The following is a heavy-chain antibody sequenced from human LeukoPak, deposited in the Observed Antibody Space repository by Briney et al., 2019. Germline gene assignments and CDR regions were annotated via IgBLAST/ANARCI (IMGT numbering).Heavy chain of an antibody. V-gene: IGHV3-30*03. CDR1: GFTFSSYG. J-gene: IGHJ4*02. D-gene: IGHD2-15*01. CDR3: AGGYCTSRSCFDY. CDR2: ISYDGSTK. Sequence: GGSLRLSCAASGFTFSSYGMHWVRQAPRKGLEWVAVISYDGSTKYYADSVKGRFTISRDNSKNTLHLQMNSLRAEDTAVYYCAGGYCTSRSCFDYWGQGTLVTVSS.